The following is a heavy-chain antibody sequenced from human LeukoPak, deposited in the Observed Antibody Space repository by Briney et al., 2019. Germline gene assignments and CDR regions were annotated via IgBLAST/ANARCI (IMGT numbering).Heavy chain of an antibody. Sequence: PSETLSLTCGVYGGSFSGYYWNWIRQPPGKGLEWIGEVIHDGNTNYNPSLKSRVTISVDTPKNQFSLKLTSVTAADTAVYYCARGPYYFDSAGYDYWGQGTRVTVSS. J-gene: IGHJ4*02. CDR3: ARGPYYFDSAGYDY. CDR2: VIHDGNT. D-gene: IGHD3-22*01. CDR1: GGSFSGYY. V-gene: IGHV4-34*01.